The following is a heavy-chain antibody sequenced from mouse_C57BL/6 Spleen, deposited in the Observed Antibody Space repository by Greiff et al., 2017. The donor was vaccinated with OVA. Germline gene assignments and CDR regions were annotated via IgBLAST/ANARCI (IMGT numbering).Heavy chain of an antibody. CDR3: ARDPYGSSYSWYFDV. V-gene: IGHV5-17*01. CDR1: GFTFSDYG. D-gene: IGHD1-1*01. J-gene: IGHJ1*03. Sequence: EVKLVESGGGLVKPGGSLKLSCAASGFTFSDYGMHWVRQAPEKGLEWVAYISSGSSTIYYADTVKGRFTISRDNAKNTLFLQMTSLRSEDTAMYYCARDPYGSSYSWYFDVWGTGTTVTVSS. CDR2: ISSGSSTI.